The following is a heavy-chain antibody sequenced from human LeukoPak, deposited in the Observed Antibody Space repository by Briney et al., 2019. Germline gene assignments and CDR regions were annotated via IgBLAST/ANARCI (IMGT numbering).Heavy chain of an antibody. CDR3: ARENYYDSSGYYWYFDY. CDR1: GFTVSSNY. CDR2: IYSGGST. J-gene: IGHJ4*02. V-gene: IGHV3-66*01. Sequence: GGSLRLSCAASGFTVSSNYMSWVRQAPGKGLEWVSVIYSGGSTYYADSVKGRFTISRDNSKNTLYLQMNSLRAEDTAVYYCARENYYDSSGYYWYFDYWGQGTLVTVSS. D-gene: IGHD3-22*01.